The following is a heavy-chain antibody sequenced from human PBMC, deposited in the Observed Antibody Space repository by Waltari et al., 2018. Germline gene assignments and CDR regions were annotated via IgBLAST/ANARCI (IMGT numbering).Heavy chain of an antibody. J-gene: IGHJ4*02. CDR2: IIPILGIA. Sequence: QVQLVQSGAEVKKPGSSVKVSCKASGGTFSSYAISWVRQAPGPGLEWMGGIIPILGIANYAQKFQGRVTITADESTSTAYMELSSLRSEDTAVYYCARAGGDYYDSSGPKYYFDYWGQGTLVTVSS. CDR1: GGTFSSYA. V-gene: IGHV1-69*04. D-gene: IGHD3-22*01. CDR3: ARAGGDYYDSSGPKYYFDY.